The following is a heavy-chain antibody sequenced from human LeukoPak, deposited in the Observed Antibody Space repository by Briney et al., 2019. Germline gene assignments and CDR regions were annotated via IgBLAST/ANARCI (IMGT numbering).Heavy chain of an antibody. J-gene: IGHJ4*02. Sequence: PGGSLRPSCAASGFTFSSYGMHWVRQAPGKGPEWVAVISYDGSNKYYADSVKGRFTISRDNSKNTLYLQMNSLRAEDTAVYYCAKDHHDSSGLDYWGQGTLVTVSS. CDR3: AKDHHDSSGLDY. CDR1: GFTFSSYG. CDR2: ISYDGSNK. D-gene: IGHD3-22*01. V-gene: IGHV3-30*18.